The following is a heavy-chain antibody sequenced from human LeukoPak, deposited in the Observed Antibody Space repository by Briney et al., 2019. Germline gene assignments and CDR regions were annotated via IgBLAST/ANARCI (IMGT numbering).Heavy chain of an antibody. J-gene: IGHJ5*02. CDR2: IIPIFGTA. CDR3: ARGNLDLYDYVWGSYPDWFDP. CDR1: GGTFSSYA. D-gene: IGHD3-16*02. V-gene: IGHV1-69*06. Sequence: SVKVSCKASGGTFSSYAISWVRQAPGQRLEWMGGIIPIFGTANYAQKFQGRVTITADKSTSTAYMELSSLRSEDTAVYYCARGNLDLYDYVWGSYPDWFDPWGQGTLVTVSS.